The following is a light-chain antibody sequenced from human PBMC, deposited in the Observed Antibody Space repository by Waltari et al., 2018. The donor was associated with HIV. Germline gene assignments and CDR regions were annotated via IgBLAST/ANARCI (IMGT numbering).Light chain of an antibody. CDR3: QQFYTTPYT. J-gene: IGKJ2*01. Sequence: DIVMTQTPDSLAVSLGERATINFKSSQSVLHSSNNKNYLAWYQQKPRQPPKLLIYWTSIRGSGVPDRFSASGSGTDFTLTISSLQAEDVAVYYCQQFYTTPYTFGQGTKLEI. CDR2: WTS. CDR1: QSVLHSSNNKNY. V-gene: IGKV4-1*01.